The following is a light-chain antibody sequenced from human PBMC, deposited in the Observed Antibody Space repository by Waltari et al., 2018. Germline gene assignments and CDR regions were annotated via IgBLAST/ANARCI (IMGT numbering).Light chain of an antibody. CDR2: WAA. J-gene: IGKJ1*01. CDR1: QSLLYYSNNKNY. Sequence: DIVMTQSPESLAVSLGERATIHSKSSQSLLYYSNNKNYLAWHQPEPGPPPKLLISWAATRQSGFPDRFSGSGSGTDFTLTIRRLQDEDVAVYYCQKYYCRRTFGQGTKVEIK. V-gene: IGKV4-1*01. CDR3: QKYYCRRT.